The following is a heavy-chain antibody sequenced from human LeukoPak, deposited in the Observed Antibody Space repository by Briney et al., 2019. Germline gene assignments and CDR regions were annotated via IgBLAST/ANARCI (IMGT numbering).Heavy chain of an antibody. CDR1: GFTFSSYS. CDR3: ARDLAVTGVFFDY. CDR2: ISSSSSNI. V-gene: IGHV3-21*01. J-gene: IGHJ4*02. Sequence: GGSLRLSCAASGFTFSSYSMNWVRQAPGKGLEWVSSISSSSSNIYYADSVKGRFTISRDNAKNSLYLQMNSLRAEDTAVYYCARDLAVTGVFFDYWGQGTLVTVSS. D-gene: IGHD6-19*01.